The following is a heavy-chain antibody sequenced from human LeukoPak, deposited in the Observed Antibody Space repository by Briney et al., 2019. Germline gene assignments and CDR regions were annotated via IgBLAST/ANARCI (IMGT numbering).Heavy chain of an antibody. CDR3: AKGLDSSGYEDSPINY. CDR1: GFTFSSYA. Sequence: PGGSLRLSCAASGFTFSSYAVSWVRQAPGKGLEWVSAISGSGGTTYYADSVKGRFTISRDNSKNTPYLQMNSLRAEDTAVYYCAKGLDSSGYEDSPINYWGQGTLVTVSS. V-gene: IGHV3-23*01. J-gene: IGHJ4*02. D-gene: IGHD3-22*01. CDR2: ISGSGGTT.